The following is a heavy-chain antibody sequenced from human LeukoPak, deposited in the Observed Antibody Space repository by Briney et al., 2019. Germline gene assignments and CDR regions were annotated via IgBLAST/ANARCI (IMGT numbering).Heavy chain of an antibody. Sequence: ASVKVSCKASGYTFTSYGISWVRRAPGQGLEWMGWISAYNGNTNYAQKLQGRVTMTTDTSTSTAYMELRSLRSDDTAVYYCAVIYYYDSSGYLSPEASDIWGQGTMVTVSS. CDR1: GYTFTSYG. D-gene: IGHD3-22*01. V-gene: IGHV1-18*01. CDR3: AVIYYYDSSGYLSPEASDI. CDR2: ISAYNGNT. J-gene: IGHJ3*02.